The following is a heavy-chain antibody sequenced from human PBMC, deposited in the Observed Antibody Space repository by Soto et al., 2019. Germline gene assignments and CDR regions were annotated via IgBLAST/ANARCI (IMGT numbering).Heavy chain of an antibody. CDR2: TYDRSKCYN. Sequence: QTGALSCGISGTSVSSKRAAWNGIRQSPSRGREWLGRTYDRSKCYNDYAVSVKSRITINPNTSKNQFSLQLNPVTPEDPAVDYSTTGTHAFDSLVQGTRVTVSS. D-gene: IGHD1-7*01. CDR1: GTSVSSKRAA. CDR3: TTGTHAFDS. V-gene: IGHV6-1*01. J-gene: IGHJ3*02.